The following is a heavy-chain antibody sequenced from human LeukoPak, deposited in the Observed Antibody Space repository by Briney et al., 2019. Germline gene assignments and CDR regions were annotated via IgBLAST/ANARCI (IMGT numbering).Heavy chain of an antibody. Sequence: PSETLSLTCTVSAGSISSSSYSWGWIRQPPGKGLEWIGSIYYSGSTYYNPSLKSRVTISVDTSKNQFSLKLSSVTAADTAVYYCARVFSYPLRAPFDPWGQGTLVTVSS. CDR3: ARVFSYPLRAPFDP. D-gene: IGHD3-3*01. CDR1: AGSISSSSYS. V-gene: IGHV4-39*07. J-gene: IGHJ5*02. CDR2: IYYSGST.